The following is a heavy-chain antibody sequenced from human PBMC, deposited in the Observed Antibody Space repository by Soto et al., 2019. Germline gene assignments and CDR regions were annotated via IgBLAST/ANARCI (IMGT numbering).Heavy chain of an antibody. CDR1: GFNFNYYG. D-gene: IGHD1-26*01. J-gene: IGHJ4*02. CDR3: AATYYGEKD. Sequence: EVQLLESGGGLVQPGGSLRLTCAGSGFNFNYYGMSWVRQAPGKGLEWVSIVTGNGDITYYTDSVKGRFTTSRDNSEKLGLLQMNKLRVGDTAIYYCAATYYGEKDWGQGNPV. CDR2: VTGNGDIT. V-gene: IGHV3-23*01.